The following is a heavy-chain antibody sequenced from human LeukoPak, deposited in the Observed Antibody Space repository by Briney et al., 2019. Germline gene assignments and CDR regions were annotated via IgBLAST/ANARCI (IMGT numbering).Heavy chain of an antibody. CDR3: AREKPLGQYFDY. D-gene: IGHD7-27*01. CDR2: ISYDGSNK. J-gene: IGHJ4*02. V-gene: IGHV3-30-3*01. CDR1: GFTFSSHD. Sequence: GGSLRLSCAASGFTFSSHDMHWVRQAPGKGLEWVAVISYDGSNKYYADSVKGRFTISRDNSKNTLYLQMNSLRAEDTAVYYCAREKPLGQYFDYWGQGTLVTVSS.